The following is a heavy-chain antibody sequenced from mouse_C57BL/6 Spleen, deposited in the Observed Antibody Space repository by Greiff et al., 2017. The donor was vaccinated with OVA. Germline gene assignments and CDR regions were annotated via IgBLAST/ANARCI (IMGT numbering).Heavy chain of an antibody. CDR1: GFTFSDYG. CDR2: ISNLAYSI. CDR3: ARGDDYDYYAMDY. J-gene: IGHJ4*01. V-gene: IGHV5-15*01. Sequence: EVKLMESGGGLVQPGGSLKLSCAASGFTFSDYGMAWVRQAPRKGPEWVAFISNLAYSIYYADTVTGRFTISRENAKNTLYLEMSSLRSEDTAMYYCARGDDYDYYAMDYWGQGTSVTVSS. D-gene: IGHD2-4*01.